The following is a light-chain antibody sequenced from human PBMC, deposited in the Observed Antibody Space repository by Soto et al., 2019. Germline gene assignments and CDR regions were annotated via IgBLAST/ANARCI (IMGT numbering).Light chain of an antibody. CDR1: SNDVGGYAY. Sequence: QSALTQPASVSGSPEQSITISCTGTSNDVGGYAYVSWYQQYPGKAPKLVISGVSNRPSGVSDRFSGSRSGNTASLTISGLQAEDEADYHCCSYTGNTTPVFGGGTKLTVL. V-gene: IGLV2-14*01. J-gene: IGLJ3*02. CDR2: GVS. CDR3: CSYTGNTTPV.